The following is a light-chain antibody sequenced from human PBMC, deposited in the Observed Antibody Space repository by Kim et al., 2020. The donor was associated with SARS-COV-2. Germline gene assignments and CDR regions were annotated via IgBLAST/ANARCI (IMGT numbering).Light chain of an antibody. CDR1: SSNIGAGFD. CDR3: QSYDTSLSGLYV. Sequence: QSVLTQPPSVSGSPGQRVTISCSGSSSNIGAGFDVHWYQQVPGAAPKLLIFRDINRPSGVPDRFSGSKSGSAASLDITGLPAEDEADYYCQSYDTSLSGLYVFGTGTKVTVL. CDR2: RDI. V-gene: IGLV1-40*01. J-gene: IGLJ1*01.